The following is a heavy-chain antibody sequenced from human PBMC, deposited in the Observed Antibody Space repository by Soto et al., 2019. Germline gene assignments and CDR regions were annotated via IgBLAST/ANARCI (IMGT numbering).Heavy chain of an antibody. V-gene: IGHV3-11*06. D-gene: IGHD3-22*01. J-gene: IGHJ6*02. Sequence: QVQLVESGGGLVKPGGSLRLSCAVSGFTVSDHYMTWIRQAPGKGLEWVSYISGSGTYTNYADSVKGRFIISRDIAQNSLSLQINSLRAEGTAVYYCARSSGWRQVVGYKSGLDVWGQGTAVTVSS. CDR2: ISGSGTYT. CDR3: ARSSGWRQVVGYKSGLDV. CDR1: GFTVSDHY.